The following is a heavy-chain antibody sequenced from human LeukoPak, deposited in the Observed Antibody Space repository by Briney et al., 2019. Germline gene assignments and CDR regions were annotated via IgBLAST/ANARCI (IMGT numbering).Heavy chain of an antibody. D-gene: IGHD1-26*01. Sequence: SVKVSCKASGGTFSSYAISWVRQAPGQGLEWMGGIIPIFGTANYAQKFQGRVTITADESTSTAYMELSSLRSEDTAVYYCASVFNKIDLGPTWGQGTLVTVSS. CDR1: GGTFSSYA. CDR2: IIPIFGTA. CDR3: ASVFNKIDLGPT. V-gene: IGHV1-69*13. J-gene: IGHJ4*02.